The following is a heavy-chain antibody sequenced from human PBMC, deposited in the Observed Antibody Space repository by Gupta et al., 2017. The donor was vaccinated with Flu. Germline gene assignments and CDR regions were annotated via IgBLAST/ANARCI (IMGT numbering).Heavy chain of an antibody. CDR3: GSLPPY. Sequence: CKASGYTFTNDYMHWVRQAPGQGLEWRGAINPNDGSTNLAKKFQGRVTMTGDTSTSTVYLELSSLKSEDTAVYFCGSLPPYWGQGTLVTVSS. CDR1: GYTFTNDY. J-gene: IGHJ4*02. V-gene: IGHV1-46*03. CDR2: INPNDGST.